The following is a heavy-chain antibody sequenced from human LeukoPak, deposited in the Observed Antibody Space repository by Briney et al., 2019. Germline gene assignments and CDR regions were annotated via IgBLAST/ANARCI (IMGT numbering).Heavy chain of an antibody. CDR1: GFTFSSYG. CDR2: ISNDGSNK. J-gene: IGHJ4*02. Sequence: GRSLRLSCAASGFTFSSYGMHWVRQTPGKGLEWVTVISNDGSNKYYTDSVKGRFTISRDSAKDTLYLHMNSLRPEDTAVYFCAKDKYYTSGIFDCWGQGTLVTVSS. V-gene: IGHV3-30*18. CDR3: AKDKYYTSGIFDC. D-gene: IGHD3-3*01.